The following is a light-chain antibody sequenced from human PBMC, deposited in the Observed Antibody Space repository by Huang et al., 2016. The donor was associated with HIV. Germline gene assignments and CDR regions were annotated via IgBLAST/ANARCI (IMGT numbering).Light chain of an antibody. CDR3: QQPGS. V-gene: IGKV3D-11*02. CDR1: QSVGGY. J-gene: IGKJ2*01. Sequence: DIVLTQSPATLSLSPGVRATLYCRASQSVGGYLDWYQQKPGQAPRLLIYDTSTRATGIPARFSGSGAETDFTLTISSLEPEDFAVYYCQQPGSFGQGTKVDIK. CDR2: DTS.